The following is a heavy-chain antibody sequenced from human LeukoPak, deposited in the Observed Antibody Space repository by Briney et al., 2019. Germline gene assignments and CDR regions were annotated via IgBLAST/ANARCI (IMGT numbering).Heavy chain of an antibody. D-gene: IGHD5-18*01. J-gene: IGHJ6*02. Sequence: GGSLRLSCAASGFTFSNAWMSWVRQAPGKGLEWVGRIKSKTDGGTTDYAAPVKGRFTISRDDSKNTLYLQMNSLKTGDTGLYYCTRGPIQLWIHNGIDVWGQGTTVTVSS. CDR1: GFTFSNAW. V-gene: IGHV3-15*01. CDR2: IKSKTDGGTT. CDR3: TRGPIQLWIHNGIDV.